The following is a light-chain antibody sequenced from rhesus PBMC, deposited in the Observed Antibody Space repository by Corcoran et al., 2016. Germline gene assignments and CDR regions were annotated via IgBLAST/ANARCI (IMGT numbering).Light chain of an antibody. CDR1: QGITND. Sequence: DIQMTQSPSSLSASVGDRVTITCRASQGITNDLAWYQQKPGETPKLLIYGASSFQRVIPSRFSGSGSGTDFTLTISSLQPEDFATYYCQHYYSTPFTVGPGTKLDIK. CDR3: QHYYSTPFT. CDR2: GAS. V-gene: IGKV1-33*02. J-gene: IGKJ3*01.